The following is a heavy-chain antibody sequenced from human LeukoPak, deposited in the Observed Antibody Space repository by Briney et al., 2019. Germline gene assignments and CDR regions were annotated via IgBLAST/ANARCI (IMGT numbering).Heavy chain of an antibody. D-gene: IGHD2-15*01. J-gene: IGHJ3*02. CDR3: ASPLGYCSGGSCEASAFDI. CDR2: IYYSGST. V-gene: IGHV4-39*02. Sequence: PSETLSLTCTVSGGSISSSSYYWGWIRQPPGKGLEWIGSIYYSGSTYYNPSLKSRVTISVDTSKNHFSLKLRSVTAADTAVYYCASPLGYCSGGSCEASAFDIWGQGTMVTVSS. CDR1: GGSISSSSYY.